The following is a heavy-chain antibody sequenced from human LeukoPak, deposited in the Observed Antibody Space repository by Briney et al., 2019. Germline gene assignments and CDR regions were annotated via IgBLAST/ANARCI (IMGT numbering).Heavy chain of an antibody. CDR3: ARGRDTITMVRGVIANHYFDY. Sequence: SETLSLTCTVSGGSISSYYWSWIRQPAGKGLEWIGRIYTSGSTNYSPSLKSRVTMSVDTSKNQFSLKLSSVTAADTAVYYCARGRDTITMVRGVIANHYFDYWGQGTLVTVSS. V-gene: IGHV4-4*07. CDR1: GGSISSYY. J-gene: IGHJ4*02. D-gene: IGHD3-10*01. CDR2: IYTSGST.